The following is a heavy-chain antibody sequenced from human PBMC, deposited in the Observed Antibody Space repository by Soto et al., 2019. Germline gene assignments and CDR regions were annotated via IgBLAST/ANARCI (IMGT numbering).Heavy chain of an antibody. V-gene: IGHV3-9*01. CDR2: ISWNSGSI. D-gene: IGHD6-6*01. CDR3: AKDMYSSSSFFDY. J-gene: IGHJ4*02. CDR1: GFTFDDYA. Sequence: GGSLRLSCAASGFTFDDYAMHWVRQAPGKGLEWVSGISWNSGSIGYADSVKGRFTISRDNAKNSLYLQMNSLRAEDTALYYCAKDMYSSSSFFDYWGQGTLVTVSS.